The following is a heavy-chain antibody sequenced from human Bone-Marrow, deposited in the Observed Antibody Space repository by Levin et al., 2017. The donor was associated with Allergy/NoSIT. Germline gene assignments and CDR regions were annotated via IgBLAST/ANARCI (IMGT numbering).Heavy chain of an antibody. V-gene: IGHV3-30*18. Sequence: GGSLRLSCAASGFTFSSYGMHWVRQAPGKGLEWVAVISYDGSNKYYADSVKGRFTISRDNSKNTLYLQMNSLRAEDTAVYYCAKDYIVATITYAFDIWGQGTMVTVSS. J-gene: IGHJ3*02. CDR1: GFTFSSYG. CDR2: ISYDGSNK. CDR3: AKDYIVATITYAFDI. D-gene: IGHD5-12*01.